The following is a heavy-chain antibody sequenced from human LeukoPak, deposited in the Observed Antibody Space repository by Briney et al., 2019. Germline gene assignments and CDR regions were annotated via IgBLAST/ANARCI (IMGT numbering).Heavy chain of an antibody. J-gene: IGHJ4*02. D-gene: IGHD2-8*01. Sequence: SETLSLTCTVSGGSISGYFWSWIRQPAGKGLEWIGRINTSGSTNFNPSLKSRVTMSVDTSKNQFSLKLTSVTAADTALYYCARYRQESNGQFDYWGQGTPVTVSS. CDR3: ARYRQESNGQFDY. CDR1: GGSISGYF. CDR2: INTSGST. V-gene: IGHV4-4*07.